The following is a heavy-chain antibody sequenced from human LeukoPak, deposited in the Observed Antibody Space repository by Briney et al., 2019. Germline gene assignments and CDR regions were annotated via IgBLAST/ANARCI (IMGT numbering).Heavy chain of an antibody. CDR3: AKDGNWARFEN. D-gene: IGHD7-27*01. CDR2: ITGSGSTT. V-gene: IGHV3-23*01. J-gene: IGHJ4*02. CDR1: GFTFSNHG. Sequence: PGGTLRLSCAASGFTFSNHGMNWVRQAPGKGLEWVSGITGSGSTTYYADSVKGRFTISRDNSKNTLYLQMNSPRAGDAAAYYCAKDGNWARFENWGQGTLVTVSS.